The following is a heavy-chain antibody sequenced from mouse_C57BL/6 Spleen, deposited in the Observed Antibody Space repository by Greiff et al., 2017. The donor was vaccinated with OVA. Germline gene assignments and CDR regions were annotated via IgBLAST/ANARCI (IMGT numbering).Heavy chain of an antibody. D-gene: IGHD4-1*01. V-gene: IGHV1-80*01. J-gene: IGHJ2*01. CDR2: IYPGDGDT. CDR1: GYAFSSYW. Sequence: VKLQESGAELVKPGASVKISCKASGYAFSSYWMNWVKQRPGKGLEWIGQIYPGDGDTNYNGKFKGKATLTADKSSSTAYMQLSSLTSEDSAVYFCARFRTGTSFDYWGQGTTLTVSS. CDR3: ARFRTGTSFDY.